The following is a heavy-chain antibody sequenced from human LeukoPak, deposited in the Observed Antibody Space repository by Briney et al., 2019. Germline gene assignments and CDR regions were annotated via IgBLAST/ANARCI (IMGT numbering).Heavy chain of an antibody. CDR1: GFTFSTYA. D-gene: IGHD3-22*01. V-gene: IGHV3-64D*09. CDR2: ISSNGGST. CDR3: ARAAYDSSGYYSLY. Sequence: GGSLRLSCSASGFTFSTYAMHWVRQAPGKGLEYVSAISSNGGSTYYADSVKGRFTISRDNSKNTLYLQMSSLRAEDTAVYHCARAAYDSSGYYSLYWGQGTLVTVSS. J-gene: IGHJ4*02.